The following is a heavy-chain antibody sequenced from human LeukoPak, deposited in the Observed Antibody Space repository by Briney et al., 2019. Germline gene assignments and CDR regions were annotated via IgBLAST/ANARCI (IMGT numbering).Heavy chain of an antibody. D-gene: IGHD1-26*01. Sequence: GGSLRLSCAASGFTFSSYSMNWVRQAPGKGLEWVSSISSSSGYIYYADSVKGRFTISRDNAKNSLYLQMNSLRAEDTAVYYCARDQGIVGATGRLAWTFDIWGQGTMVTVSS. CDR3: ARDQGIVGATGRLAWTFDI. CDR2: ISSSSGYI. V-gene: IGHV3-21*01. CDR1: GFTFSSYS. J-gene: IGHJ3*02.